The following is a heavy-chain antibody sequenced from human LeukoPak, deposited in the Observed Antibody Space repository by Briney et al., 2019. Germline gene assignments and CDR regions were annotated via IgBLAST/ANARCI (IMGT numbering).Heavy chain of an antibody. V-gene: IGHV3-7*01. J-gene: IGHJ1*01. D-gene: IGHD2-2*01. CDR3: ATYSSSNGREFQY. CDR1: GFIFNNYW. Sequence: GGSLRLSCAASGFIFNNYWMNWVRQAPGKGLEWVANIQQHGSETYYGDSVKGRFTISRDNAKNSLYLQMNSLRAEDTAVYYCATYSSSNGREFQYWGQGTLVTVSS. CDR2: IQQHGSET.